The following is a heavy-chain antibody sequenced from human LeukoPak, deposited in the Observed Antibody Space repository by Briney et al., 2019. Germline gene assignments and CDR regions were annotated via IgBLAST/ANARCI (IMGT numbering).Heavy chain of an antibody. J-gene: IGHJ6*02. Sequence: GGSLRLCCAASGFTFSDYYMSWVRQAPGKGLEWISFIAGSGVNIFYADSVKSRFTISRDNAESSLYLQMNNLTQEDTAVYFCARDDAGGYKRYFYYGMDVWGQGTTVTVSS. CDR1: GFTFSDYY. V-gene: IGHV3-11*01. CDR3: ARDDAGGYKRYFYYGMDV. CDR2: IAGSGVNI. D-gene: IGHD6-19*01.